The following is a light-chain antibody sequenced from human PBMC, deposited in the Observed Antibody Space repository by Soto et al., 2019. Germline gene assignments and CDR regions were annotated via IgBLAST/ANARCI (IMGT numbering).Light chain of an antibody. V-gene: IGKV3-20*01. CDR1: QSVSSSY. Sequence: EIVLTQSPATLSSSPGERATLSCRASQSVSSSYLAWYQQKPGQAPRLLIYDASSRATGIPDRFSGSGSGTDFTLTISRLEPEDFAVYYCQQYGSSPPITFGQGTRLEIK. J-gene: IGKJ5*01. CDR3: QQYGSSPPIT. CDR2: DAS.